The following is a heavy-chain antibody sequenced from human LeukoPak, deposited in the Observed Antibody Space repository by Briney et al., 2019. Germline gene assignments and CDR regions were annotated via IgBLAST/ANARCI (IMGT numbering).Heavy chain of an antibody. Sequence: GGSLRLSCAASGFTFSSYWMYWVRQAPGKGLVWVSRINSDGSSTSYADSVKGRFTISRDNAKNTLYLQMNSLRAEDTAVYYCARIRSHGYFDYWGQGTLVTVSS. J-gene: IGHJ4*02. CDR1: GFTFSSYW. V-gene: IGHV3-74*01. CDR3: ARIRSHGYFDY. CDR2: INSDGSST. D-gene: IGHD3-10*01.